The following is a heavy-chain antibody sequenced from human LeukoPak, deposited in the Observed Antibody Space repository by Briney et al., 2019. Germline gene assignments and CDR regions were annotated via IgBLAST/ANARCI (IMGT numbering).Heavy chain of an antibody. V-gene: IGHV3-48*01. J-gene: IGHJ4*02. CDR3: ARDRGMYSSFDY. CDR1: GFTFSDYS. Sequence: PGGSLRLSCSASGFTFSDYSMNWVRQAPGKGLEWVSYISSGSSSIYSVDSVKGRFTISRDNGKNSLYLQMNSLRAEDTAVYYCARDRGMYSSFDYWGQGTPVTVSS. D-gene: IGHD6-19*01. CDR2: ISSGSSSI.